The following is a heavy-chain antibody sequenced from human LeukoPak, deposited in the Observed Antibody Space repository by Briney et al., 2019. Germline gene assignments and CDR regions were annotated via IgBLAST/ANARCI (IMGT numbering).Heavy chain of an antibody. J-gene: IGHJ6*02. CDR1: GFTFDDYA. CDR2: ISWNSGSI. V-gene: IGHV3-9*01. D-gene: IGHD2-21*02. CDR3: AKDGERAYCGGDCYLDYYYGMDV. Sequence: GGSLRLSCAASGFTFDDYAMHWVRQAPGKGLEWVSGISWNSGSIGYADSVKGRFTISRDNAKNPLYLQMNSLRAEDTALYYCAKDGERAYCGGDCYLDYYYGMDVWGQGTTVTVS.